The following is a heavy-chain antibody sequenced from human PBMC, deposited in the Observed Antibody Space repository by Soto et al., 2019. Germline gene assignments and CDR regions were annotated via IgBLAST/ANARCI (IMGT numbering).Heavy chain of an antibody. D-gene: IGHD6-6*01. V-gene: IGHV3-64*01. CDR1: GFTLSGYA. Sequence: EVQLAESGGGLAQPGGSLRLSCAASGFTLSGYAMDWVRQAPGKGLEYVSGISSNGVGTYYANSVQGRFTISRDKSKNTVYLQMGSLRPEDMAVYYCARRARPDFYYMDVWGKGPRSPSP. J-gene: IGHJ6*03. CDR2: ISSNGVGT. CDR3: ARRARPDFYYMDV.